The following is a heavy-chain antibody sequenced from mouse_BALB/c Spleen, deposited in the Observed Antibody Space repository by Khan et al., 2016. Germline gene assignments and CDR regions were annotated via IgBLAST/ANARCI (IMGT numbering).Heavy chain of an antibody. D-gene: IGHD4-1*01. J-gene: IGHJ4*01. Sequence: QIQLVQSGPELKKPGETVKISCKASGYPFTNYGMNWVKQAPGKGLKWMGWINTYTGQPTYDDDFKGRFAFSLETSATTAYLQINNLKNEDTATYFCAREDWDGYAIDYWGQGTSVTVSS. CDR2: INTYTGQP. CDR1: GYPFTNYG. V-gene: IGHV9-3-1*01. CDR3: AREDWDGYAIDY.